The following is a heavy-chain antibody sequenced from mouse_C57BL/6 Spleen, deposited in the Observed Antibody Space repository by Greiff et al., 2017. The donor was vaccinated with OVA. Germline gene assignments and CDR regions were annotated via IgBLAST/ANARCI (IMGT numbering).Heavy chain of an antibody. J-gene: IGHJ2*01. CDR3: TVITTVRYFDY. Sequence: EVQRVESGGGLVQPGGSMKLSCVSSGFTFSNYWMNWVRQSPEKGLEWVAQIRLKSDNYATHYAESVKGRFTISRDDSKSSVYLQMNNLRAEDTGIYYCTVITTVRYFDYWGQGTTLTVSS. D-gene: IGHD1-1*01. V-gene: IGHV6-3*01. CDR1: GFTFSNYW. CDR2: IRLKSDNYAT.